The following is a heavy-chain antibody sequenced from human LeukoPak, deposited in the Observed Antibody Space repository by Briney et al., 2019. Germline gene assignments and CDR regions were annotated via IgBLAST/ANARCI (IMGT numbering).Heavy chain of an antibody. CDR2: MKQDGREK. Sequence: PGGSLRLSCAASGFTFSAYWMAWVRQALGKGLEWVANMKQDGREKHYVDSVKGRFTIPRDNARNSLYLQMNSLRAEDSAVYYCARDDVGALDYWGQGTLVTVSS. D-gene: IGHD3-16*01. CDR3: ARDDVGALDY. CDR1: GFTFSAYW. V-gene: IGHV3-7*01. J-gene: IGHJ4*02.